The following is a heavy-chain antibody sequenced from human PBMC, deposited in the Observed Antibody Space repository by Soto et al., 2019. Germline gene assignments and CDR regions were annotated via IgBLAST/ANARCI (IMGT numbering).Heavy chain of an antibody. J-gene: IGHJ3*02. CDR1: GFTFSSYS. D-gene: IGHD6-19*01. V-gene: IGHV3-21*01. CDR2: ISSSSSYI. CDR3: AREKGAVAGTGAFDI. Sequence: GGSLRLSCAASGFTFSSYSMNWVRQAPGKGLEWVSSISSSSSYIYYADSVKGRFTISRDNAKNSLYLQMNSLRAEDTAVYYCAREKGAVAGTGAFDIWGQGTMVPASS.